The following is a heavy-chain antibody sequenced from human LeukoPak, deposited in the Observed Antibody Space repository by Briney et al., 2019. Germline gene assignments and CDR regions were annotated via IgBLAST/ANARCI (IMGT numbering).Heavy chain of an antibody. CDR2: IYSGGST. CDR1: GFTVSSNY. CDR3: YSMIRVGIGVINDY. D-gene: IGHD3-22*01. J-gene: IGHJ4*02. Sequence: GGSLSLSCAACGFTVSSNYMSWVRQAPGKGLEWVSVIYSGGSTYYADSVKGRFTISRDNSKNTLYLQMNSLRAEDTAVYYCYSMIRVGIGVINDYWGQGTLVTVSS. V-gene: IGHV3-66*01.